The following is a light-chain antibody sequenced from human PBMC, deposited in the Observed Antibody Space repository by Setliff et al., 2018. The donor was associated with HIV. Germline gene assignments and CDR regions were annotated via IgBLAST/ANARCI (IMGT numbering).Light chain of an antibody. J-gene: IGLJ1*01. V-gene: IGLV3-1*01. CDR2: QDN. Sequence: SYELTQPPSVSVSPGQTASIACSGDKLGDKYACWYQQKPGQSPVLVIYQDNKRPSGIPERFSGSNSGNTATLTISGTQALDEADYYCQAWDSSTAVYVFGTGNKVTVL. CDR1: KLGDKY. CDR3: QAWDSSTAVYV.